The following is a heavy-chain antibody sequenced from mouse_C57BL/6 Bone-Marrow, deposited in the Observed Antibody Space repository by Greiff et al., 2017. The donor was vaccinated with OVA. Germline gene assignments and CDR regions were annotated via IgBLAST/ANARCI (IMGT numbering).Heavy chain of an antibody. Sequence: VQGVESGPELVKPGASVKISCKASGYTFTDYYINWVKQRPGQGLEWIGWIYPGSGNTKYNEKFKGKATLPVDTSSSTAYMQLSSLTSEDSAVYFCARRGYYSNFWYFDVWGTGTTVTVSS. J-gene: IGHJ1*03. D-gene: IGHD2-5*01. CDR1: GYTFTDYY. V-gene: IGHV1-84*01. CDR2: IYPGSGNT. CDR3: ARRGYYSNFWYFDV.